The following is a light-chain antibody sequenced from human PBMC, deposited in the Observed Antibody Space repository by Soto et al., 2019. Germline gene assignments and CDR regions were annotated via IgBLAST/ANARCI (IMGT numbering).Light chain of an antibody. CDR1: SSDVGSYNR. J-gene: IGLJ3*02. CDR2: EVN. Sequence: QSVLTQPPSVSGSPGQLVAISCTGTSSDVGSYNRVSWYQQPPGTAPKLIIYEVNNRPSGVPDRFSGSKSGNTASLTISGLQAEDEADYFCNSYTSTSTWVFGGGTKVTVL. V-gene: IGLV2-18*02. CDR3: NSYTSTSTWV.